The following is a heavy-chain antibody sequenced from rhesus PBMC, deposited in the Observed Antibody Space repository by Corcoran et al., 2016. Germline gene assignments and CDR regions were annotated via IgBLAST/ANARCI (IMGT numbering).Heavy chain of an antibody. CDR2: IYGSGSSP. CDR1: GGSISSSY. CDR3: ARTPQYCSGIYCYYFDY. D-gene: IGHD2-27*01. J-gene: IGHJ4*01. V-gene: IGHV4-169*01. Sequence: QLQLQESGPGLVKHSATLSVNRAVSGGSISSSYGSWIRQAPGKGVEWLGYIYGSGSSPNYNPSLKRRVTLSVDTSKNQLSLKLSSVTAADTAVYYCARTPQYCSGIYCYYFDYWGQGVLVTVSS.